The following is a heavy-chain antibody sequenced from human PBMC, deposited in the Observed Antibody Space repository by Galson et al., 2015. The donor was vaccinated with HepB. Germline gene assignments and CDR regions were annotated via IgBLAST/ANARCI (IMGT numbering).Heavy chain of an antibody. CDR2: ISAYNGNS. CDR1: GYIFTSFG. D-gene: IGHD5-12*01. CDR3: VRALGHVATHIFFDY. V-gene: IGHV1-18*01. J-gene: IGHJ4*02. Sequence: SAKVSCKASGYIFTSFGINWVRQAPGQGLEWMGWISAYNGNSNYAQKFQGRVTMTTDTSTSTAYMELRSLRSDDTAMYYCVRALGHVATHIFFDYWGQGSLVTVSS.